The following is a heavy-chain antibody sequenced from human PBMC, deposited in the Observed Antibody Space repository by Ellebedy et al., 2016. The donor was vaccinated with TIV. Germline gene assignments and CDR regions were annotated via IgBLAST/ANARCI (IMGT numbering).Heavy chain of an antibody. V-gene: IGHV4-59*08. CDR1: GGSITDYF. CDR2: FYSRGAS. Sequence: SETLSLTCTVSGGSITDYFWSWIRQPPGKGLEWIAYFYSRGASNYNPSLKSRVGIAVDASTNQFSLTLSSVTAADTAVYYCARRLRDSDDRFYYFDDWGQGSLVTVSS. CDR3: ARRLRDSDDRFYYFDD. D-gene: IGHD3-22*01. J-gene: IGHJ4*02.